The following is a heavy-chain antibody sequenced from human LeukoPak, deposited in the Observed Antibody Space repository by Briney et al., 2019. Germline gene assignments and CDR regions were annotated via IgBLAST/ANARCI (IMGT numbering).Heavy chain of an antibody. CDR3: ATAYCSSTSCYSYY. J-gene: IGHJ4*02. V-gene: IGHV1-69*04. Sequence: SVKVSCKASGGTFSSYAISWVRQAPGQGLEWMGRIIPILGIANYAQKFQGRVTITADKSTSTAYMELSSLRSEDAAVYYCATAYCSSTSCYSYYWGQGTLVTVSS. CDR1: GGTFSSYA. CDR2: IIPILGIA. D-gene: IGHD2-2*02.